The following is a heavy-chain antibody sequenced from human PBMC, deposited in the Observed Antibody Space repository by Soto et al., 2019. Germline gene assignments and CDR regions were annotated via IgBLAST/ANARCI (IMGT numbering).Heavy chain of an antibody. CDR1: GFTFSSYW. D-gene: IGHD2-15*01. V-gene: IGHV3-74*01. CDR2: INSDGSST. CDR3: EKDYYYYMDV. J-gene: IGHJ6*03. Sequence: EVQLVESGGGVVQPGGSLRLSCAASGFTFSSYWMHWVRQAPGKGLVWVSRINSDGSSTSYVDSGKGRFTISRDNASNTLYLHRNSLRADNTGVYYWEKDYYYYMDVWGKVTAVTVSS.